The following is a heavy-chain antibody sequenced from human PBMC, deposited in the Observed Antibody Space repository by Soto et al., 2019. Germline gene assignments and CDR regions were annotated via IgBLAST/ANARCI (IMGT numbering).Heavy chain of an antibody. V-gene: IGHV3-74*01. Sequence: GWSLRLSWAVSVFTFSAYWMHWVRQFPGKGLTWVSRISDDGSTATYADSVKGRFIISRDNAKNSLYLEMNTLRADDSGLYYCARGPRVSSTGTGAHWGRGTLVTVSS. CDR2: ISDDGSTA. J-gene: IGHJ4*02. D-gene: IGHD1-1*01. CDR1: VFTFSAYW. CDR3: ARGPRVSSTGTGAH.